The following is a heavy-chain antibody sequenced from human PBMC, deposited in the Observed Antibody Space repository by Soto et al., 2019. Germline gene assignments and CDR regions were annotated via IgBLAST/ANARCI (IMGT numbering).Heavy chain of an antibody. J-gene: IGHJ4*02. CDR2: VFYTGFT. CDR1: GGSISSYY. D-gene: IGHD1-20*01. CDR3: ATSQKGYNWNYFDH. V-gene: IGHV4-59*04. Sequence: SETLSLTCTVSGGSISSYYWSWIRQPPGKGPEWIGSVFYTGFTSYNPSLESRVSVSVDTSKNQFSLKVSGVSAADTAVYYCATSQKGYNWNYFDHWGQGALVTVSS.